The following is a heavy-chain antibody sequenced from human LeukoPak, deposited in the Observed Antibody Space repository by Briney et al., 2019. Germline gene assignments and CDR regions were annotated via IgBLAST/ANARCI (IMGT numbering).Heavy chain of an antibody. CDR1: GGSFSGYY. D-gene: IGHD3-22*01. CDR2: INHSGST. J-gene: IGHJ3*02. Sequence: SETLSLTCAVYGGSFSGYYWSWIRQPPGKGLEWIGEINHSGSTNYNPSLKSRVTISVDTSKNQFSLKLSSVTAADTAVYYCARQNYYDSSGYPRRAFDIWGQGTMVTVSS. CDR3: ARQNYYDSSGYPRRAFDI. V-gene: IGHV4-34*01.